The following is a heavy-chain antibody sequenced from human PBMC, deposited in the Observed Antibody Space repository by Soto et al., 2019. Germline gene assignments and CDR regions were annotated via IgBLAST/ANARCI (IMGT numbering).Heavy chain of an antibody. J-gene: IGHJ1*01. CDR3: ATPYYFNH. Sequence: GGSLRLSCAASGFMFSAYTMNWVRQAPGKGLEWLSSISDDSSYIDYADSLRGRFTVSRDNARNSLYLQIDSLGVEDTAVYYCATPYYFNHWGPGTPVTLSS. D-gene: IGHD3-16*01. V-gene: IGHV3-21*06. CDR2: ISDDSSYI. CDR1: GFMFSAYT.